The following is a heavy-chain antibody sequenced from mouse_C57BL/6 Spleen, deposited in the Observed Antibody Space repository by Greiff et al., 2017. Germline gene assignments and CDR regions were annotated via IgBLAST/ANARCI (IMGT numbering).Heavy chain of an antibody. CDR1: GFTFSDYG. D-gene: IGHD1-1*01. CDR3: ATLYYGSSLYYAMDY. Sequence: EVKVEESGGGLVKPGGSLKLSCAASGFTFSDYGMHWVRPAPEKGLEWVAYISSGSSTIYYADTVKGRFTISRDNAKNTLFLQMTSLRSEDTAMYYCATLYYGSSLYYAMDYWGQGTSVTVSS. J-gene: IGHJ4*01. V-gene: IGHV5-17*01. CDR2: ISSGSSTI.